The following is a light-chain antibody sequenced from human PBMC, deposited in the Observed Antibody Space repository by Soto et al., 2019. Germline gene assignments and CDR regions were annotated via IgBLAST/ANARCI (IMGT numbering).Light chain of an antibody. CDR3: QHYDESSTFT. CDR1: ERVSDSY. CDR2: GSS. V-gene: IGKV3-20*01. Sequence: EIVLTQSPGTLSLSPGERATLSCKASERVSDSYLAWFQQKPGQPPRLLIYGSSSRATGVPDRFSGRASGTDFTLTISTLQTEDFAVYCCQHYDESSTFTFGQGNKV. J-gene: IGKJ1*01.